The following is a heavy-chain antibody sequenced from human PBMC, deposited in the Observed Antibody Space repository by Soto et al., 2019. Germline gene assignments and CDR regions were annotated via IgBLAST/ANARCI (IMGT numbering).Heavy chain of an antibody. CDR1: GYTFADFY. J-gene: IGHJ4*02. V-gene: IGHV1-2*02. CDR2: MNPDSGVT. Sequence: GQLVQSGAEVKGPGASIRISCKTSGYTFADFYIHWVRQAPGQGLEWMGWMNPDSGVTALAQKFRGRVTTARDTSTKTAYLGLDRLTLEDKGVYYCARGGSMVTESYFDMWGQGTLVTVSS. CDR3: ARGGSMVTESYFDM. D-gene: IGHD3-22*01.